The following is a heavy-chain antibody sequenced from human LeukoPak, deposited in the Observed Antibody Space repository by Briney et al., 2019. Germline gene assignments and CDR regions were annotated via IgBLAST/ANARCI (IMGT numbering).Heavy chain of an antibody. Sequence: ASVKVSCKASGGTFSSYAISWVRQAPGQGLEWMGWMNPNSGNTGYAQKFQGRVTMTRNTSISTAYMELSSLRSEDTAVYYCARGAIAAAGMAGFDPWGQGTLVTVSS. CDR1: GGTFSSYA. CDR2: MNPNSGNT. D-gene: IGHD6-13*01. J-gene: IGHJ5*02. V-gene: IGHV1-8*02. CDR3: ARGAIAAAGMAGFDP.